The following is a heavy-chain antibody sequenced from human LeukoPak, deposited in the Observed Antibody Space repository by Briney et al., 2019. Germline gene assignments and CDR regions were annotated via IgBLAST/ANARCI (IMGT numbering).Heavy chain of an antibody. J-gene: IGHJ5*02. Sequence: SETLSLTCAVSGGSISSSNWWSWVRQPPGKGLEWIGEIYHSGSTNYNPSLKSRVTISVDKSKNQFSLKLSSVTAADTAVYYCARDLGHYYGSGSYRYYNWFDPWGQGTLVTVSS. D-gene: IGHD3-10*01. CDR1: GGSISSSNW. CDR2: IYHSGST. CDR3: ARDLGHYYGSGSYRYYNWFDP. V-gene: IGHV4-4*02.